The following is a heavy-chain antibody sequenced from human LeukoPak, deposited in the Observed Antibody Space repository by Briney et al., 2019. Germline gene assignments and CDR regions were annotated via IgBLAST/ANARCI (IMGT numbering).Heavy chain of an antibody. CDR2: INPNGGGT. J-gene: IGHJ4*02. D-gene: IGHD4-17*01. Sequence: ASVKVSCKASGYTFTDYYMHWVRQAPGQGVEWMGWINPNGGGTNYAQKFQGRVTMTRDTSISTAYMELSRLRSDDTAVYYCASLYGDYGSSDYWGQGTLVRVSS. V-gene: IGHV1-2*02. CDR1: GYTFTDYY. CDR3: ASLYGDYGSSDY.